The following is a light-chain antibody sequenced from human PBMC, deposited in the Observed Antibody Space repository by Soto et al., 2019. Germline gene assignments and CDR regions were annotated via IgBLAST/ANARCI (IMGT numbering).Light chain of an antibody. V-gene: IGKV3-15*01. J-gene: IGKJ4*01. CDR3: QHYNDRPLT. CDR1: QTVSSN. CDR2: GAS. Sequence: SVSPGERATLSCWASQTVSSNYLAWYQLKPGLAPRLLVYGASTRATGIPARFSGSGSGTEFTLTISSLQSEDFAVYSCQHYNDRPLTFGGGTKVDIK.